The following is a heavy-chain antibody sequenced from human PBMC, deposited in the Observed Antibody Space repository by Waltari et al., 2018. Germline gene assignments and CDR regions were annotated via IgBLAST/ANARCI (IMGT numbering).Heavy chain of an antibody. CDR1: GFTFSSYS. Sequence: VQLVESGGGLVKPGGSLRLSCAASGFTFSSYSMNWVRQAPGKGLEWVTLITYDGSNKYYADSVKGRFTISRDDSKNTLHLQMNSLRDEDTAIYYCARERRGYYAEYWGQGTLVTVSS. V-gene: IGHV3-30*03. CDR2: ITYDGSNK. J-gene: IGHJ4*02. CDR3: ARERRGYYAEY.